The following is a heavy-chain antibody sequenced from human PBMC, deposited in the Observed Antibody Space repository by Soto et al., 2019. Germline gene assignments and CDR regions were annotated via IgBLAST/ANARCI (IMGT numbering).Heavy chain of an antibody. CDR3: AILSKSIAVAGVDY. CDR2: ISGSGGST. V-gene: IGHV3-23*01. D-gene: IGHD6-19*01. J-gene: IGHJ4*02. CDR1: GFTFSSYA. Sequence: EVQLLESGGGLVQPGGSLRLSCAASGFTFSSYAMSWVRQAPGKGLEWVSAISGSGGSTYYADSVKGRFTISRDNSKNTLYQQMNSMRAEDTAVYYCAILSKSIAVAGVDYWGKGTLVTVSS.